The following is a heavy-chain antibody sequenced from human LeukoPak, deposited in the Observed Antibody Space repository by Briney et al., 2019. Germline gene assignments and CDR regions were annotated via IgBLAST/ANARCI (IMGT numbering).Heavy chain of an antibody. V-gene: IGHV3-74*01. D-gene: IGHD5-18*01. CDR2: TXHDGSGT. Sequence: GGSLRLSCAASGXTFXXXXXXXXXXAPXXXXXRXSRTXHDGSGTSYXDSVKGRFTVSRDNAKSTLYLQMNTLRAEDTAVYXCVRDLPQTGYSYDYWGQGTLVTVSS. J-gene: IGHJ4*02. CDR3: VRDLPQTGYSYDY. CDR1: GXTFXXXX.